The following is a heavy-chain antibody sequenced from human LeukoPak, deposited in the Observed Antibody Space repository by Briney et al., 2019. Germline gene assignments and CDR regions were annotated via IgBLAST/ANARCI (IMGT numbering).Heavy chain of an antibody. CDR3: ARVAAYSGRYYFDY. D-gene: IGHD1-26*01. CDR2: IIPIFGTA. V-gene: IGHV1-69*13. Sequence: RASVKVSCKASGGTFSSYAISWVRQAPGQGLEWMGGIIPIFGTANYAQKFRGRVTITADESTSTAYMELSSLRSEDTAVYYCARVAAYSGRYYFDYWGQGTLVTVSS. J-gene: IGHJ4*02. CDR1: GGTFSSYA.